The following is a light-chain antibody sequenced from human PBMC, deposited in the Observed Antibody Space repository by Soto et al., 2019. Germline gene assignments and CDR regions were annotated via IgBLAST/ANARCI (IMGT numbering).Light chain of an antibody. CDR1: QSVGSN. J-gene: IGKJ1*01. CDR3: QQYNNWPPDRT. CDR2: GAS. Sequence: EIVMTQSPATLSVSPGERATLSCRASQSVGSNLAWSQQKPGQAPRLLIYGASTRATGIPARFSGRGSGTEFTLSISGLQSEDFAIYFCQQYNNWPPDRTFGQGTKVEIK. V-gene: IGKV3-15*01.